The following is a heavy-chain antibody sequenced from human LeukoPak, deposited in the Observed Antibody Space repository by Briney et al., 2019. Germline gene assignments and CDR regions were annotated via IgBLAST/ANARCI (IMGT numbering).Heavy chain of an antibody. Sequence: SETLSLTCAVYGGSFSGYYWSWIRQPPGKGLEWLGEINHSGSTNYNPSLKSRVTISVDTSKNQFSLKLSSVTAADTAVYYCARDHGSGSSHSLDYWGQGTLVTVSS. CDR3: ARDHGSGSSHSLDY. D-gene: IGHD3-10*01. V-gene: IGHV4-34*01. CDR2: INHSGST. J-gene: IGHJ4*02. CDR1: GGSFSGYY.